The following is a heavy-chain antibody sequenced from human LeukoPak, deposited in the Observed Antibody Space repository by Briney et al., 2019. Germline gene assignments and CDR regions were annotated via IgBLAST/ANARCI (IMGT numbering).Heavy chain of an antibody. CDR3: ARHSATLAFDI. CDR2: IYYSGST. J-gene: IGHJ3*02. V-gene: IGHV4-61*05. CDR1: GGSISSSSYY. D-gene: IGHD2-15*01. Sequence: PSETLSLTCTVSGGSISSSSYYWSWLRQPPGKGLEWIGYIYYSGSTNYNPSLKSRVTISVDTSKNQFSLKLSSVTAADTAVYYCARHSATLAFDIWGQGSMVTVSS.